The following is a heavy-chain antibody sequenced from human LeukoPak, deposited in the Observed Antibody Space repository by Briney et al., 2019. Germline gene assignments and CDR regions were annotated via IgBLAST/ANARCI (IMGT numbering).Heavy chain of an antibody. D-gene: IGHD6-6*01. CDR1: VYTFTGYY. CDR3: ARACAPTSIAARWGRDHLYSSSMDV. CDR2: INPNSSGT. V-gene: IGHV1-2*02. Sequence: GASVKVSCKASVYTFTGYYMHWVRQAPGQGLEWMGWINPNSSGTNYAQKFQGRVTMTRDTSISTAYTELSRLRSDDTAVYYCARACAPTSIAARWGRDHLYSSSMDVWGKGTTVTVSS. J-gene: IGHJ6*03.